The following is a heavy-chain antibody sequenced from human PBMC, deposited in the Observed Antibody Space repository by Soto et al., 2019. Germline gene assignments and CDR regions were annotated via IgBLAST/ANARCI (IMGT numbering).Heavy chain of an antibody. J-gene: IGHJ6*02. CDR3: RRSSRYSTDV. D-gene: IGHD6-19*01. V-gene: IGHV4-39*01. CDR1: GASIRSCAY. Sequence: TSETLSLTRTVSGASIRSCAYWGWIRQPPGKGLEWIGSIYSIGNTYYNPSLKSGVTISADTSKNQFSLNLISVTAADTAVYYCRRSSRYSTDVWGQGITVTVSS. CDR2: IYSIGNT.